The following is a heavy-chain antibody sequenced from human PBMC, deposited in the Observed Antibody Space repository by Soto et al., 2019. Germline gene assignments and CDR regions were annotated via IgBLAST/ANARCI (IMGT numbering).Heavy chain of an antibody. CDR2: IYYSGST. Sequence: SETLSLTCTVSGGSISSSSYYWGWIRQPPGKGLVWIGSIYYSGSTYYNPSLKSRVTISVDTSNNQFSLKLSSVTAADTAVYYCARRIMVGIAARSYFDYWGQGTLVTVSS. CDR3: ARRIMVGIAARSYFDY. D-gene: IGHD6-6*01. CDR1: GGSISSSSYY. J-gene: IGHJ4*02. V-gene: IGHV4-39*01.